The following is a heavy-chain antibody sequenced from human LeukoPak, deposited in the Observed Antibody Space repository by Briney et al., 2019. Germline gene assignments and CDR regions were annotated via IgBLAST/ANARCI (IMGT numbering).Heavy chain of an antibody. J-gene: IGHJ4*02. D-gene: IGHD2-15*01. CDR1: GFTFNSYA. Sequence: GGSLRLSCAASGFTFNSYAMTWVRQAPGKGLEWVSSIDGSGGTTYYADSVKGRSTVSRDNSKNTLYLQMNSLRVEDTALYYCAKGRSGSCYSQSDYWGQGTLVTVSS. V-gene: IGHV3-23*01. CDR2: IDGSGGTT. CDR3: AKGRSGSCYSQSDY.